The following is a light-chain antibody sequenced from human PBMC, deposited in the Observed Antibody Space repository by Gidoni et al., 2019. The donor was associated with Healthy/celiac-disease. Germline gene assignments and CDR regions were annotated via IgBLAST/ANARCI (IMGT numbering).Light chain of an antibody. J-gene: IGKJ1*01. CDR2: AAS. Sequence: DIVMQQSPATLSVSPGERATLSCRASQSVSSNLAWYQQKPGQAPRLLIYAASTRATGIPARFSGSGSGTEFTLTISSLQSEDFAVYYCQQYNNWPRTFGQGTKVEIK. CDR1: QSVSSN. CDR3: QQYNNWPRT. V-gene: IGKV3-15*01.